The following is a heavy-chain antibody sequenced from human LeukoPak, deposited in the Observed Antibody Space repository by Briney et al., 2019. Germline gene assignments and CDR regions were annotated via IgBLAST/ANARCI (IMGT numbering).Heavy chain of an antibody. V-gene: IGHV6-1*01. CDR3: ARQRYYYGSGSYYFWFDP. D-gene: IGHD3-10*01. CDR2: TFYRSKWYN. Sequence: SQTLSLTCAISGDSVSSNSAAWNWIRQSPSRGLEWLGRTFYRSKWYNDYAVSVKSRITINPDTSKNQFSLQLNSVTPEDTAVYYCARQRYYYGSGSYYFWFDPWGQGTLVTVSS. CDR1: GDSVSSNSAA. J-gene: IGHJ5*02.